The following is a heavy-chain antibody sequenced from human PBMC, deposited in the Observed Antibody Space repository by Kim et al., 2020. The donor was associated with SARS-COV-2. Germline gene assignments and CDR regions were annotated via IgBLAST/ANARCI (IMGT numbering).Heavy chain of an antibody. CDR1: GGSISSYY. CDR3: ARGGGYSYVFDY. D-gene: IGHD5-18*01. V-gene: IGHV4-59*13. J-gene: IGHJ4*02. CDR2: IYYSGST. Sequence: SETLSLTCTVSGGSISSYYWSWIRQPPGKGLEWIGYIYYSGSTNYNPSLKSRVTISVDTSKNQFSLKLSSVTAADTAVYYCARGGGYSYVFDYWGQETLVTVSS.